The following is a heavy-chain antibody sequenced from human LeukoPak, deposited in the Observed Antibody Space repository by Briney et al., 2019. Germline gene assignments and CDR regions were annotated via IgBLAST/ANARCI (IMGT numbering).Heavy chain of an antibody. D-gene: IGHD6-19*01. CDR1: GFTFDDYA. Sequence: QPGRSLRLSCAASGFTFDDYAMHWVRQAPGKGLEWVSGISWNSGSIGCADSVKGRFTISRDNAKNSLYLQMNSLRAEDTALYYCATGAYSSGLPEATPFDYWGQGTLVTVSS. CDR2: ISWNSGSI. J-gene: IGHJ4*02. CDR3: ATGAYSSGLPEATPFDY. V-gene: IGHV3-9*01.